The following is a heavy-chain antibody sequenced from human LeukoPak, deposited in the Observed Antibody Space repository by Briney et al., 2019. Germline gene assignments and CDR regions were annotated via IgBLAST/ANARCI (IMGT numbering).Heavy chain of an antibody. CDR1: GYSFTSYW. J-gene: IGHJ6*02. D-gene: IGHD4-23*01. CDR3: ANQTTVLNFPGYSYYGMDV. V-gene: IGHV5-51*01. Sequence: GESLKISCKSSGYSFTSYWIGWVRQMPGKGLEWMGIIYPGDSDTRYSPSFQGQVTISADKSISTAYLQWSSLKASDTAMYYCANQTTVLNFPGYSYYGMDVGGQGTTVTVSS. CDR2: IYPGDSDT.